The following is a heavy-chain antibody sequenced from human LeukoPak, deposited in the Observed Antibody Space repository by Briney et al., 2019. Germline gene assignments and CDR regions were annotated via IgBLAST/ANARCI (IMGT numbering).Heavy chain of an antibody. CDR3: ASKISHDP. J-gene: IGHJ5*02. CDR1: GYTFTSYY. D-gene: IGHD2-15*01. V-gene: IGHV1-69*02. Sequence: SVKVSCKASGYTFTSYYMHWVRQAPGQGLEWMGRIIPILGIANYAQKFQGRVTITADKSTSTAYMELSSLRSEDTAVYYCASKISHDPWGQGTLVTVSS. CDR2: IIPILGIA.